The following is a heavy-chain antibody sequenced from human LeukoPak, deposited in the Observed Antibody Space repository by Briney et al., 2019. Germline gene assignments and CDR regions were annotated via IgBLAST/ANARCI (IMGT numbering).Heavy chain of an antibody. Sequence: GGSLRLSCAATGFTFRSYEMNWVRQAPGKGLEWVSYISSSGSTIYYADSVKGRFTISRDNAKNSLYLQMNSLRAEDTAVYYCARDGRGGYRGMDVWGQGTTVTVSS. V-gene: IGHV3-48*03. D-gene: IGHD3-22*01. CDR1: GFTFRSYE. CDR3: ARDGRGGYRGMDV. CDR2: ISSSGSTI. J-gene: IGHJ6*02.